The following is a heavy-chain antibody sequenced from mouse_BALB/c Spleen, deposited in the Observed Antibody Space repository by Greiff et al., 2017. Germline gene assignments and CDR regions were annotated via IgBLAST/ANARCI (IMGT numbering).Heavy chain of an antibody. J-gene: IGHJ4*01. CDR1: GFTFSDYY. CDR3: ARDRTMTNYYAMDY. Sequence: EVMLVESGGGLVKPGGSLKLSCAASGFTFSDYYMYWVRQTPEKRLEWVATISDGGSYTYYPDSVKGRFTISRDNAKNNLYLQMSSLKSEDTAMYYCARDRTMTNYYAMDYWGQGTSVTVSS. V-gene: IGHV5-4*02. CDR2: ISDGGSYT. D-gene: IGHD2-4*01.